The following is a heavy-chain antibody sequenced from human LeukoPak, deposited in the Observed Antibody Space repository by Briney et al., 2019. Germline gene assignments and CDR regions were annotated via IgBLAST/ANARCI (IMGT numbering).Heavy chain of an antibody. V-gene: IGHV1-46*01. J-gene: IGHJ4*02. CDR3: ARVTMVRGVIPPDY. CDR2: INPSGGST. Sequence: ASVKVSCKASGYTFTSYYMHWVRQAPGQGLEWMGIINPSGGSTSYAQKFQGRVTMTRNTSISTAYMELSSLRSEDTAVYYCARVTMVRGVIPPDYWGQGTLVTVSS. CDR1: GYTFTSYY. D-gene: IGHD3-10*01.